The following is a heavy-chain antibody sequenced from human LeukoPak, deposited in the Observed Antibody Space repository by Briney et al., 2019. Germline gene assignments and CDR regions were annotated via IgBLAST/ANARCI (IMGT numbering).Heavy chain of an antibody. D-gene: IGHD5-18*01. Sequence: GGSLRLSCVASGFPFSTYAMHWVRQAPGKGLEYVSGISSNGSNTNYADSVEGRFTISRDNSKSTLYLRMGSLRPEDMAVYYCARVSGYSYGQWGQGTLVTVSS. CDR2: ISSNGSNT. V-gene: IGHV3-64*02. J-gene: IGHJ4*02. CDR1: GFPFSTYA. CDR3: ARVSGYSYGQ.